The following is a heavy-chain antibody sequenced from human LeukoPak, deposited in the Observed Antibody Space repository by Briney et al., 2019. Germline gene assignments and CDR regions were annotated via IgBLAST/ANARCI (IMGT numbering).Heavy chain of an antibody. D-gene: IGHD6-13*01. Sequence: PGGSLRLSCAASGFTFSSYSMNWVRQAPGKGLEWVSSISSSSSYIYYADSVKGRFTISRDNAKNSLYLQMNSLRAEDTAVHYCAGSIAAAGTGKFDYWGQGTLVTVSS. CDR3: AGSIAAAGTGKFDY. CDR2: ISSSSSYI. CDR1: GFTFSSYS. V-gene: IGHV3-21*01. J-gene: IGHJ4*02.